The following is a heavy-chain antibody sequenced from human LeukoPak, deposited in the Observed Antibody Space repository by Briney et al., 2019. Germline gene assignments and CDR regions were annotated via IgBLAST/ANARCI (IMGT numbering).Heavy chain of an antibody. D-gene: IGHD1-14*01. CDR2: ISDSGTTI. CDR3: ARAYNLYLLI. Sequence: GGSLRLSCAVSGFSFSDYYMSWIRQAPGKGLEWVSYISDSGTTIYYADSVEGRFTVSRDNAKNSMYLQMNSLRAEDTAVYYCARAYNLYLLIWGQGTLVTVSS. CDR1: GFSFSDYY. V-gene: IGHV3-11*01. J-gene: IGHJ4*02.